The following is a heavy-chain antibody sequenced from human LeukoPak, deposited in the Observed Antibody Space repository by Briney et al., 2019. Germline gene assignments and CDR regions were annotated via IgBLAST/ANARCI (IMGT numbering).Heavy chain of an antibody. D-gene: IGHD3-10*01. CDR2: MYSGGST. V-gene: IGHV3-53*01. CDR3: ARMVLGSTSYEGFYFAS. Sequence: GGSLRLSCAASGFTVSSNYISWGRQAPGKGLGWVSVMYSGGSTYYADSAKGRFSISRDNSKNTLYLKMNSLRAEDTAVYYCARMVLGSTSYEGFYFASWGQGTLVTVSS. J-gene: IGHJ4*02. CDR1: GFTVSSNY.